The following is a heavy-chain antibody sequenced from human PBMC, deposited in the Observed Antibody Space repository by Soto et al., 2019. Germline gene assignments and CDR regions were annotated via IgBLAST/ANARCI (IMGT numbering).Heavy chain of an antibody. Sequence: GASVKVSCKASGGTFSSYAISCVRQAPGQGLEWMGGIIPIFGTANYAQKFQGRVTITADESTSTAYMELSSLRSEDTAVYYCAREVDIVAFMDYWGQGTLVTVSS. CDR3: AREVDIVAFMDY. CDR1: GGTFSSYA. D-gene: IGHD5-12*01. CDR2: IIPIFGTA. J-gene: IGHJ4*02. V-gene: IGHV1-69*13.